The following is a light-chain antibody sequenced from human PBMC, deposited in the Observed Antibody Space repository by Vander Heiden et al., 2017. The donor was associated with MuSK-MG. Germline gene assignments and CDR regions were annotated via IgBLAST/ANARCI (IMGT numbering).Light chain of an antibody. J-gene: IGKJ3*01. CDR2: WAS. CDR1: QSVLYNSNNKNY. CDR3: LQDYSTPFT. Sequence: DIVMTQSPDSLAVSLGERATINCKSSQSVLYNSNNKNYLAWYQQRPGQPPKLLFYWASTRESGVPDRFAATGSVTDFTLTISSLQAEDMAVYYCLQDYSTPFTFGHGTKVDIK. V-gene: IGKV4-1*01.